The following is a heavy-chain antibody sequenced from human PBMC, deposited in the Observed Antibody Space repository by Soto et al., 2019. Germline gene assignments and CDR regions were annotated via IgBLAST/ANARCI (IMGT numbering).Heavy chain of an antibody. V-gene: IGHV3-30*18. CDR2: MSDDGTSE. CDR3: AKEEPSGRYSLDY. D-gene: IGHD1-26*01. Sequence: GWSLRLSCAASGFTFSGYGMHWVRQAPGKGLDWVAVMSDDGTSEYYADSAKGRFTISRDNSKNTLYMQMNSLRAEDTAVYYCAKEEPSGRYSLDYWGQGTQVTVP. CDR1: GFTFSGYG. J-gene: IGHJ4*02.